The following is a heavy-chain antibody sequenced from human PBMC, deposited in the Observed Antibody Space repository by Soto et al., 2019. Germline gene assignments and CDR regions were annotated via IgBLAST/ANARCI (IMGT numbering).Heavy chain of an antibody. V-gene: IGHV4-39*01. Sequence: SETLSLTCTVSCGSIISSSYYWGRIRQPSGRGLEWIGSIYYSGSTYYNPSRKSRVTISVDTSKNQFSLKLSSVTAADTAVYYCARHTWLAGTSAFDYWGQGTLVTVSS. CDR1: CGSIISSSYY. CDR2: IYYSGST. J-gene: IGHJ4*02. CDR3: ARHTWLAGTSAFDY. D-gene: IGHD6-19*01.